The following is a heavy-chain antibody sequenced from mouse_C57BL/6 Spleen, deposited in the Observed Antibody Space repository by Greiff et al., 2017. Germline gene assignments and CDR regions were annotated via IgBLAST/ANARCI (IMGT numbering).Heavy chain of an antibody. CDR1: GYTFTSYW. CDR2: IYPSDSET. CDR3: ARKGIAAMDY. Sequence: VQLQQSGAELVRPGSSVKLSCKASGYTFTSYWMDWVKQRPGQGLEWIGNIYPSDSETHYNQKFKDKATLTVDKSSSTAYMQLSSLTSEDSAVYYCARKGIAAMDYWGQGTSVTVSS. V-gene: IGHV1-61*01. J-gene: IGHJ4*01.